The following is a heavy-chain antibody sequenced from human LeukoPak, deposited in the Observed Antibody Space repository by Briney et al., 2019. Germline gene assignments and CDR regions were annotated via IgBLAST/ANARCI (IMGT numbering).Heavy chain of an antibody. D-gene: IGHD2-2*01. CDR3: ARAGIVVVPAAEVFDY. V-gene: IGHV3-48*01. CDR1: AFTFSGYG. CDR2: ISSSSSTI. Sequence: GGSLRLSCEASAFTFSGYGMHWVRQAPGKGLGWVSYISSSSSTIYYADSVKGRFTISRDNAKNSLYLQMNSLRAEDTAVYYCARAGIVVVPAAEVFDYWGQGTLVTVSS. J-gene: IGHJ4*02.